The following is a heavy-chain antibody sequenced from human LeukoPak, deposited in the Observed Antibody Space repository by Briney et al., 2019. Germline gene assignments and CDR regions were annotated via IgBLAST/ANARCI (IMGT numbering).Heavy chain of an antibody. Sequence: ASVRVSCKASGYTFTSFGISWVRQAPGQGLEWMGWMNPNSGNTGYAQKFQGRVTMTRNTSISTAYMELSSLRSEDTAVYYCARGRLVIINRESDSYYYYGMDVWGQGTTVTVSS. CDR1: GYTFTSFG. CDR3: ARGRLVIINRESDSYYYYGMDV. V-gene: IGHV1-8*02. CDR2: MNPNSGNT. D-gene: IGHD3-9*01. J-gene: IGHJ6*02.